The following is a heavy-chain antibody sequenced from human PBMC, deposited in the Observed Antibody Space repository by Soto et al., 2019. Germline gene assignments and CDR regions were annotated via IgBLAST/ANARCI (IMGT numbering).Heavy chain of an antibody. J-gene: IGHJ5*02. D-gene: IGHD3-10*01. CDR1: GGSISSSNW. CDR2: IYHSGST. CDR3: AGKYYYGSGSYYNT. V-gene: IGHV4-4*02. Sequence: SETLSLTCAVSGGSISSSNWWSWVRQPPGKGLEWIGEIYHSGSTNYNPSLKSRVTISVDTSKNQFSLKLSSVTAADTAVYYCAGKYYYGSGSYYNTWGQGTLVTVSS.